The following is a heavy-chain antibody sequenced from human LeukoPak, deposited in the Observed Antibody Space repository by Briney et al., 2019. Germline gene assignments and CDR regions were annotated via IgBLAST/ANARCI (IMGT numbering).Heavy chain of an antibody. CDR3: ASLAGYYYDSSGHDWNY. CDR1: GYTFTGYY. Sequence: ASVKVSCKASGYTFTGYYMHWVRQAPGQGLEWMGWINPNSGGTNYAQKFQGRVTMTRDTSISTAYMELSRLRSDDTAVYYCASLAGYYYDSSGHDWNYWGQGTLVTVSS. CDR2: INPNSGGT. D-gene: IGHD3-22*01. V-gene: IGHV1-2*02. J-gene: IGHJ4*02.